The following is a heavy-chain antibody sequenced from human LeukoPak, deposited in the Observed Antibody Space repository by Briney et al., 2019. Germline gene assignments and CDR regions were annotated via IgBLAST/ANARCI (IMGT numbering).Heavy chain of an antibody. J-gene: IGHJ3*02. CDR3: ARADEYVWGSYRRRNAFDI. V-gene: IGHV3-23*01. D-gene: IGHD3-16*02. CDR2: IRGSGGST. Sequence: PGGSLRLSCAAPGFTFSSYGMSWVRQAPGKGLEWGSAIRGSGGSTYYADSVKGRFTISRDNSKNTLYLQMNSLRAEDTAVYYCARADEYVWGSYRRRNAFDIWGQGTMVTVSS. CDR1: GFTFSSYG.